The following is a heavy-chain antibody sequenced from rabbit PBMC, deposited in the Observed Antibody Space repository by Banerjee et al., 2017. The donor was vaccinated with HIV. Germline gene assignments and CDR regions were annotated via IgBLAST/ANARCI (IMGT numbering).Heavy chain of an antibody. CDR1: GLDFSSSYW. J-gene: IGHJ4*01. Sequence: EESGGDLVQPEGSLTLTCKASGLDFSSSYWICWVRQAPGKGLEWIACIYTGSSGSTYYASWAKGRFTISKTSSTTVTLQMTSLTAADTATYFCARETYSKTWDLWGQGTLVTVS. CDR2: IYTGSSGST. V-gene: IGHV1S45*01. CDR3: ARETYSKTWDL. D-gene: IGHD7-1*01.